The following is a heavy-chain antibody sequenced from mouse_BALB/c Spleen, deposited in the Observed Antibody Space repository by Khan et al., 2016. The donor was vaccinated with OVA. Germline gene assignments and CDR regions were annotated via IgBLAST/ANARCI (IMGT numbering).Heavy chain of an antibody. CDR3: VRSGYGSFAF. D-gene: IGHD1-2*01. CDR1: GYTFTDYN. J-gene: IGHJ3*01. Sequence: EVQLQESGPEVVKPGASVKISCKASGYTFTDYNLDWVRQRHGKSLEWIGYFFPNSGGSGYNQKFKTKATLTVDISSSTAYMDFRSLTSEDSAVYYCVRSGYGSFAFWGQGTLVTVSA. CDR2: FFPNSGGS. V-gene: IGHV1S29*02.